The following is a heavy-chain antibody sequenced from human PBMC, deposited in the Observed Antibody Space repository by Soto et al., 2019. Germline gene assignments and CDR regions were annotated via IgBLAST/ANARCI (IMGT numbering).Heavy chain of an antibody. CDR2: ISYDGSNK. CDR1: GFTFSSYA. D-gene: IGHD5-18*01. Sequence: GGSLRLSCAASGFTFSSYAMHWVRQAPGKGLEWVAVISYDGSNKYYADSVKGRFTISRDNSKNTLYLQMNSLRAEDTAVYYCASDFRGYSYGYLDYWGQGTLVTVSS. J-gene: IGHJ4*02. V-gene: IGHV3-30-3*01. CDR3: ASDFRGYSYGYLDY.